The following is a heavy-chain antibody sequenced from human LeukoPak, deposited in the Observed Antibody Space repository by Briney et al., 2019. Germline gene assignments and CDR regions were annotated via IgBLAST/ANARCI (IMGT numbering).Heavy chain of an antibody. D-gene: IGHD3-9*01. CDR2: INPSGGST. V-gene: IGHV1-46*01. CDR3: ARVEALTGYPDY. Sequence: ASVKVSCKASGYTLTSYYMHWVRQAPGQGLEWMGIINPSGGSTSYAQKFQGRVTMTRDMSTSTVYMELSSLRSEDTAVYYCARVEALTGYPDYWGQGTLVTVSS. J-gene: IGHJ4*02. CDR1: GYTLTSYY.